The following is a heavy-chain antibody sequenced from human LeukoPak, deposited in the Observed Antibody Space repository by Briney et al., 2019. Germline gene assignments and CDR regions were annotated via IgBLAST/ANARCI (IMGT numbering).Heavy chain of an antibody. J-gene: IGHJ5*02. CDR3: ARDRITIFGVFDP. Sequence: GGSLRLSCAASGIIVSNNYMSWVRQAPGKGLEWVSGINWNGGSTGYADSVKGRFTISRDNAKNSLYLQMNSLRAEDTALYYCARDRITIFGVFDPWGQGTLVTVSS. V-gene: IGHV3-20*04. CDR2: INWNGGST. D-gene: IGHD3-3*01. CDR1: GIIVSNNY.